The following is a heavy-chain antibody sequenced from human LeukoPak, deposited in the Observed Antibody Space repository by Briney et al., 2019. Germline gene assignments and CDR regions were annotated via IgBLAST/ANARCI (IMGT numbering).Heavy chain of an antibody. CDR2: INPNSGGT. CDR1: GYTFTSYG. Sequence: GASVKVSCKASGYTFTSYGISWVRQAPGQGLEWMGWINPNSGGTNYAQKFQGRVTMTRDTSISTTYMELSSLRSDDTAVYYCARDRLRLGYERTNWFDPWGQGTLVTVSS. CDR3: ARDRLRLGYERTNWFDP. D-gene: IGHD2-15*01. J-gene: IGHJ5*02. V-gene: IGHV1-2*02.